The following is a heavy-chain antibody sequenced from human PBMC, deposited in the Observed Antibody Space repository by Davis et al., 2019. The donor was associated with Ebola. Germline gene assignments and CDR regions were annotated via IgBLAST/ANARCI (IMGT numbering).Heavy chain of an antibody. D-gene: IGHD1-26*01. CDR3: TRDWGGSSDY. V-gene: IGHV3-49*04. CDR1: GFTFGDYA. CDR2: IRSKAYGGTT. Sequence: PGGSLRLSFSASGFTFGDYAMSWVRPAPGKGLEWVGFIRSKAYGGTTEYAASVKGRFTISRDDSKSIAYLQMNSLKTEDTAVYYCTRDWGGSSDYWGQGTLVTVSS. J-gene: IGHJ4*02.